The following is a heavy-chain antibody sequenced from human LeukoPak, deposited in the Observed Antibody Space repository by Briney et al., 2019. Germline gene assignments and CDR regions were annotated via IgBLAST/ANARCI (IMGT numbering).Heavy chain of an antibody. CDR1: GFTFTRYY. CDR3: ASESSYGYFDY. V-gene: IGHV1-2*02. D-gene: IGHD5-18*01. Sequence: ASVKVSCKAYGFTFTRYYMHWLRQAPGQGLEWMGWINPNSGGTNYAQKFQGRVTMTRDTSISTAYMELSRLRSDDTAVYYCASESSYGYFDYWGQGTLVTVSS. CDR2: INPNSGGT. J-gene: IGHJ4*02.